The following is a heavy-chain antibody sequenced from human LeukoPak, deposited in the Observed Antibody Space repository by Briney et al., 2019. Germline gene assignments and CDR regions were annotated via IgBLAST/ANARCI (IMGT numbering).Heavy chain of an antibody. D-gene: IGHD1-26*01. Sequence: PGGSLTHFCAASGFTFTSYAMSWVGQAPGKGLEWVSGTSASGGSTYYADSVKGRFTISRENSKNTLYLQMNRLRAEDTAVYYCANPLGYCDAFDNWGQGAFFTVSS. CDR2: TSASGGST. J-gene: IGHJ3*02. CDR3: ANPLGYCDAFDN. V-gene: IGHV3-23*01. CDR1: GFTFTSYA.